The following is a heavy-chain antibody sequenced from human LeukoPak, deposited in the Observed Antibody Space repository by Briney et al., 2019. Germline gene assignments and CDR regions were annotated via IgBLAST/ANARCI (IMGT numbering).Heavy chain of an antibody. Sequence: GSSVKVSCKASGGTFSSYAISWVRQAPGQGLEWMGWINPNSGGTNYAQKFQGRVTMTRDTSISTAYMELSRLRSDDTAVYYCARLELDLDAFDIWGQGTMVTVSS. CDR2: INPNSGGT. D-gene: IGHD1-26*01. J-gene: IGHJ3*02. CDR1: GGTFSSYA. CDR3: ARLELDLDAFDI. V-gene: IGHV1-2*02.